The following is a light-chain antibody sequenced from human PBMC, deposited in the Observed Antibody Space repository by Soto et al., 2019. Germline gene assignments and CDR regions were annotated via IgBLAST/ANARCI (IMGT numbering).Light chain of an antibody. CDR1: SSDVGGYNY. J-gene: IGLJ1*01. CDR3: ISYTSSSTPYV. V-gene: IGLV2-14*01. Sequence: QSALTQPASVSGSPGPSITISCTGTSSDVGGYNYVSWYQQHPGNAPKLMIYEVSNRPSGVSNRFSGSKSGNTASLTISGLQAEDEADYYCISYTSSSTPYVFGTGTKLTVL. CDR2: EVS.